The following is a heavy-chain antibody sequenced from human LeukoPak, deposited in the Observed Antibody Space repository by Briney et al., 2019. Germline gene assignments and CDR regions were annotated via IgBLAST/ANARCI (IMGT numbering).Heavy chain of an antibody. V-gene: IGHV3-53*01. CDR3: ARENSGSYYQFDC. CDR2: IYSDNT. Sequence: GGSLRLSCTVSGFTVSSNSMSWVRQAPGKGLEWVSFIYSDNTHYSDSVKGRFTISRDNSKNTLYLQMNSLRAEDTAVYYCARENSGSYYQFDCWGQGTLVTVSS. CDR1: GFTVSSNS. D-gene: IGHD1-26*01. J-gene: IGHJ4*02.